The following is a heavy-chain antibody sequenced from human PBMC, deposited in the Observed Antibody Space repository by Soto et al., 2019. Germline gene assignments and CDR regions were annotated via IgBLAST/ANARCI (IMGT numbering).Heavy chain of an antibody. Sequence: WTWIRQPPGKGLEYIGCIYYSGRTYYNPSLKSRVTISVDTSKNQFSLKLSSVTAADTAVYYCARGHLGITTTGTWYDFDYWGQGTLVTVSS. J-gene: IGHJ4*02. CDR3: ARGHLGITTTGTWYDFDY. D-gene: IGHD2-15*01. CDR2: IYYSGRT. V-gene: IGHV4-59*01.